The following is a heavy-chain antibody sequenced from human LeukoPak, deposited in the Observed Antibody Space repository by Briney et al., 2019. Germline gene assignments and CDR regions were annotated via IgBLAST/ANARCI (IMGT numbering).Heavy chain of an antibody. J-gene: IGHJ5*02. CDR3: ARGLGAYRGNNFLNWFDP. CDR2: LNPSSDNT. Sequence: ASVKVSCKASGYTFTDYYIHWVRQATGQGLEWMGWLNPSSDNTGYAQRFQGRVTMTRNTSISTAYMELSSLTSEDTAVYYCARGLGAYRGNNFLNWFDPWGQGTLVTVSS. V-gene: IGHV1-8*02. CDR1: GYTFTDYY. D-gene: IGHD5-12*01.